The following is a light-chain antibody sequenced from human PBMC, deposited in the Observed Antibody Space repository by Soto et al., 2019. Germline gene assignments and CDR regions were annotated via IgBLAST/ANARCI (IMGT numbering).Light chain of an antibody. CDR2: AAS. CDR1: QSIDNY. J-gene: IGKJ3*01. CDR3: QQSYSTLFT. Sequence: DIQMTQSPSSLSASVGDRVTITCRASQSIDNYLHWYQQRPGQAPKLLIYAASSLHSGVPSRFSGSGSGTDFTLTISSLQPEDFATYYCQQSYSTLFTFGPGTKVDIK. V-gene: IGKV1-39*01.